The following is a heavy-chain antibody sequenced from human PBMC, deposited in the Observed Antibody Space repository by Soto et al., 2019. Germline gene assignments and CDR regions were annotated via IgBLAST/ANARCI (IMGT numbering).Heavy chain of an antibody. CDR3: ARVVTTVTTHNWFDP. CDR1: GFTVSSNY. Sequence: EVQLVESGGGLIQPGGSLRLSCAASGFTVSSNYRSWVRQAPGKGLEWVSVIYSGGSTYYADSVKGRFTISRDNSKNTLYLQMNSLRAEDTAVYYCARVVTTVTTHNWFDPWGQGTLVTVSS. D-gene: IGHD4-17*01. V-gene: IGHV3-53*01. J-gene: IGHJ5*02. CDR2: IYSGGST.